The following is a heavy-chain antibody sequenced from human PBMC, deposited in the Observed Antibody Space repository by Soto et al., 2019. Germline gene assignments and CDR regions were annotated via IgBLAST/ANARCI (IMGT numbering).Heavy chain of an antibody. D-gene: IGHD2-21*02. J-gene: IGHJ5*02. CDR2: IDPSDSYT. CDR1: GYSFTSYW. Sequence: GESLKISCKGSGYSFTSYWISWVRQMPRKGLEWMGRIDPSDSYTNYSPSVQGHVTITADKSISTAYLQWSSLKASDTDMYYCARRPAYCGGDCRGWFDPWGQGTLVTVSS. CDR3: ARRPAYCGGDCRGWFDP. V-gene: IGHV5-10-1*01.